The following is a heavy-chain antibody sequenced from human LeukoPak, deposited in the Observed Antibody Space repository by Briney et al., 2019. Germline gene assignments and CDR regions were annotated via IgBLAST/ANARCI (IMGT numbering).Heavy chain of an antibody. Sequence: GASVKVSCKASGYTFTAFHMHWVRRAPGQGLEWMGWINPNTGATNYPQKFQGRVTMTTDTSISTVYMELSSLRSDDTAFYYCARGEVDTSGWDCFHFWGQGALVTVSS. J-gene: IGHJ4*02. CDR3: ARGEVDTSGWDCFHF. V-gene: IGHV1-2*02. CDR2: INPNTGAT. D-gene: IGHD6-19*01. CDR1: GYTFTAFH.